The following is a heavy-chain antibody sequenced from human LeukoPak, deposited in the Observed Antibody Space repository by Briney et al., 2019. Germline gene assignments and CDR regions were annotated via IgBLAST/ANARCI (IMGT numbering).Heavy chain of an antibody. CDR2: INPSGGST. CDR3: ASWPLRRYGMDV. CDR1: GYTFTSYY. J-gene: IGHJ6*02. Sequence: ASVKVSCKASGYTFTSYYMHWVRQAPGQGLEWMGIINPSGGSTSYAQKFQGRVTMTRDTSTSTVYMELSSLRSEDTAVYYCASWPLRRYGMDVWGQGTTVTVSS. V-gene: IGHV1-46*01.